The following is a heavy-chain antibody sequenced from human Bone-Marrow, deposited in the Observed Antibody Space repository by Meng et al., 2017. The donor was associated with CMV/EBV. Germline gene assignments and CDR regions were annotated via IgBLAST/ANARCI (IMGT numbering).Heavy chain of an antibody. Sequence: ASVKVSCKASGYTFTGYYMHWVRQAPGQGLEWMGWINPNSGGTNYAQKFQGRVTMTRDTSISTAYMELSRLRSADTAVYYCARVGCSSTSCYRGPWFDPWGQGTLVTVSS. V-gene: IGHV1-2*02. J-gene: IGHJ5*02. CDR1: GYTFTGYY. CDR2: INPNSGGT. D-gene: IGHD2-2*01. CDR3: ARVGCSSTSCYRGPWFDP.